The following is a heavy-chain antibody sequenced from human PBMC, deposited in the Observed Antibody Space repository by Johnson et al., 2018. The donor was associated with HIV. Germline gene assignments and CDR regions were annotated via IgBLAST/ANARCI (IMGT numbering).Heavy chain of an antibody. CDR3: VKAHDYGDYVAFDI. V-gene: IGHV3-30*02. CDR1: GFTFSSYG. CDR2: IRYDGINK. Sequence: QVQLVESGGGVVQPGRSLRLSCAAYGFTFSSYGIHWVRQAPGKGLEWVAVIRYDGINKYYADSVKGRFTISRDNSKNTLYLQMNSLGAEDTAAYYCVKAHDYGDYVAFDIWGQGTMVTVSS. D-gene: IGHD4-17*01. J-gene: IGHJ3*02.